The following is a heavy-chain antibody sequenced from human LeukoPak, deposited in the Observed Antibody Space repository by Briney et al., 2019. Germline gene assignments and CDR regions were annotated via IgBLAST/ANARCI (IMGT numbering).Heavy chain of an antibody. D-gene: IGHD5-18*01. CDR2: IYTSGST. CDR3: ARAGWETAMVTGLFDY. V-gene: IGHV4-4*07. J-gene: IGHJ4*02. Sequence: SETLSLTCTVSGGSISSYYWSWIRQPAGKGLEWIGRIYTSGSTNYNPSLKSRVTISVDTSKNQFSLKLSSVTAADTAVYYCARAGWETAMVTGLFDYWGQGTLVTVSS. CDR1: GGSISSYY.